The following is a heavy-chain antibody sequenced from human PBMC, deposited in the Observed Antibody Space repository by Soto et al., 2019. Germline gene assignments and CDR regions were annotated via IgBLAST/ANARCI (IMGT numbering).Heavy chain of an antibody. CDR1: GYTFTSYD. V-gene: IGHV1-8*01. J-gene: IGHJ4*02. Sequence: ASVKVSCKASGYTFTSYDINWVRQATGQGLEWMGWMNPNSGNTGYAQKFQGRVTMTRNTSISTAYMELSSLRSEDTAVYYCARVGGLRDSENYWGQGTLVTVSS. D-gene: IGHD3-10*01. CDR3: ARVGGLRDSENY. CDR2: MNPNSGNT.